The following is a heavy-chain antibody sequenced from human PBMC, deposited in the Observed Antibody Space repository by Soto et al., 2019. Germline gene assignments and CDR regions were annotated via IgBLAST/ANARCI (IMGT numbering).Heavy chain of an antibody. Sequence: QLQLQESGPGLVKPSETLSLTCTVSGGSISSSSYYWGWIRQPPGKGLEWIGSIYYSGSTYYNPSLKSRVTISVDTSKNQFSLKLSSVTAADTAVYYCARGTCSSTSCYRSIHTPSYWGQGTLVTVSS. CDR3: ARGTCSSTSCYRSIHTPSY. V-gene: IGHV4-39*01. CDR2: IYYSGST. J-gene: IGHJ4*02. D-gene: IGHD2-2*01. CDR1: GGSISSSSYY.